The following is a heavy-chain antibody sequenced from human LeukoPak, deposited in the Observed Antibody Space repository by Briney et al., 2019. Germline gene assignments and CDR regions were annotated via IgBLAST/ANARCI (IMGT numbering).Heavy chain of an antibody. J-gene: IGHJ6*02. CDR3: ARDGGDGSSYYYGMDV. V-gene: IGHV3-21*01. D-gene: IGHD5-24*01. Sequence: GGSLRLPCAASGFTFSSYSMNWVRQAPGKGLEWVSSISSSSSYIYYADSVKGRFTISRDNAKNSLYLQMNSLRAEDTAVYYCARDGGDGSSYYYGMDVWGQGTPVTVSS. CDR1: GFTFSSYS. CDR2: ISSSSSYI.